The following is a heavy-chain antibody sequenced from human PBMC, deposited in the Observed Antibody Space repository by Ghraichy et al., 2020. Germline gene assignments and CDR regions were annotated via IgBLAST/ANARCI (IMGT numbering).Heavy chain of an antibody. CDR2: ISGSGGST. CDR3: AKDVSDTTRLVGLWSEPRKGARSGYFQH. V-gene: IGHV3-23*01. D-gene: IGHD1-26*01. J-gene: IGHJ1*01. CDR1: GFTFSSYA. Sequence: GGSLRLSCAASGFTFSSYAMSWVRQAPGKGLEWAASISGSGGSTYFADSVKGRFTISRDNSKNTLYLQMNSLRVEDTAVYYCAKDVSDTTRLVGLWSEPRKGARSGYFQHWGQGTLVTFSS.